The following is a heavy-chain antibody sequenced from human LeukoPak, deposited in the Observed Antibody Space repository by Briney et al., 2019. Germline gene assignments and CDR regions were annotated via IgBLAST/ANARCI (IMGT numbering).Heavy chain of an antibody. CDR1: GGSFSGYN. CDR2: ISHSGIT. V-gene: IGHV4-34*01. J-gene: IGHJ6*03. D-gene: IGHD3-3*01. CDR3: ARGSFGVVIVPYYYYDMDV. Sequence: SSETLSLTCAVYGGSFSGYNWTWIRQPPGQGLEWIGEISHSGITKYNPSLESRVTTSVDTSKNQFSLTLSSVTAADTAVYYCARGSFGVVIVPYYYYDMDVWGKGTTVTVSS.